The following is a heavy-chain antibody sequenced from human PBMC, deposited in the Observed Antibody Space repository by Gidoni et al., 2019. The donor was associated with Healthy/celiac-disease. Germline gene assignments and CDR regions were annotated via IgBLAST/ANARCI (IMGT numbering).Heavy chain of an antibody. J-gene: IGHJ3*02. V-gene: IGHV3-9*01. CDR1: GFTFDDYA. D-gene: IGHD5-18*01. CDR3: AKAIFPDTATDAFDI. Sequence: EVQLVESGGGLVQPGRSLSLSCAASGFTFDDYAMHWVRHAPGKGLEWVSGIRWNSGSIGYADSVKGRFTIARDNAKNSLYLQMNSLRAEDTALYRCAKAIFPDTATDAFDIWGQGTMVTVSS. CDR2: IRWNSGSI.